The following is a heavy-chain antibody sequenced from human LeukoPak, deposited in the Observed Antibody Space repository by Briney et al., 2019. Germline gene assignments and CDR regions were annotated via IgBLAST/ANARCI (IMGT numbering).Heavy chain of an antibody. CDR3: ASLGPFADTDAPVDY. CDR1: GGTFSSYA. J-gene: IGHJ4*02. Sequence: SVKVSCTASGGTFSSYAISWVRQAPGQGLEWMGGIIPIFGTANYAQKFQGRVTITADESTSTAYMELSSLRSEDTAVYYCASLGPFADTDAPVDYWGQGTLVTVSS. V-gene: IGHV1-69*13. D-gene: IGHD5-18*01. CDR2: IIPIFGTA.